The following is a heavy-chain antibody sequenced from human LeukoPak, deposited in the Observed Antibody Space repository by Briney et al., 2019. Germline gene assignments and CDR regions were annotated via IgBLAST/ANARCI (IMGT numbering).Heavy chain of an antibody. Sequence: GGSLRLSRAASGFTFSSYSMNWVRQAPGKGLEWVSYISSSSSTIYYADSVKGRFTISRDNAKNSLYLQMNSLRAEDTAVYYCARYKKLGYCSSTSCWGNAFDIWGQGTMVTVSS. CDR2: ISSSSSTI. J-gene: IGHJ3*02. V-gene: IGHV3-48*04. CDR3: ARYKKLGYCSSTSCWGNAFDI. CDR1: GFTFSSYS. D-gene: IGHD2-2*01.